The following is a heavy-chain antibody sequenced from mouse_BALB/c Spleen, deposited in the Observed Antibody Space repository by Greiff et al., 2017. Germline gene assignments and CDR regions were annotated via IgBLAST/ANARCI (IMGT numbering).Heavy chain of an antibody. J-gene: IGHJ4*01. D-gene: IGHD1-2*01. CDR2: ISSGSSTI. CDR1: GFTFSSFG. V-gene: IGHV5-17*02. Sequence: DVKLQESGGGLVQPGGSRKLSCAASGFTFSSFGMHWVRQAPEKGLEWVAYISSGSSTIYYADTVKGRFTISRDNPKNTLFLQMTSLRSEDTAMYYCARCNYYGRFYAMDYWGQGTSVTVSS. CDR3: ARCNYYGRFYAMDY.